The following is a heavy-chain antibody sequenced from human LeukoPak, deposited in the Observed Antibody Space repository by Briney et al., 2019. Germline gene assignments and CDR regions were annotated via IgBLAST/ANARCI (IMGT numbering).Heavy chain of an antibody. CDR1: GFTFSRYA. CDR3: AKGVEMASGYFDY. Sequence: GGSLRLSCAASGFTFSRYAMSWVRQAPGKGLEWVSAISESGTGTYYAGSVKGRFTISRDNSKNTLYLQMNSLRAEDTAVYYCAKGVEMASGYFDYWGQGTLVTVSS. CDR2: ISESGTGT. V-gene: IGHV3-23*01. J-gene: IGHJ4*02. D-gene: IGHD5-24*01.